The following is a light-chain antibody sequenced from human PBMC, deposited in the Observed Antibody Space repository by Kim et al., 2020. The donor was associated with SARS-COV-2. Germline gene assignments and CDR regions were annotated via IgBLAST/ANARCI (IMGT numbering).Light chain of an antibody. V-gene: IGKV3-15*01. CDR3: QQYNNWPTWT. J-gene: IGKJ1*01. CDR2: AAS. CDR1: QSVSSN. Sequence: EIVMTQSPATLSVSPGERATLSCRASQSVSSNLAWYQQKPGQAPRLLIYAASTRATGIPLRFSGSGSGTEFTLTISSLQSEDFAVYYCQQYNNWPTWTFGQGTKVDIK.